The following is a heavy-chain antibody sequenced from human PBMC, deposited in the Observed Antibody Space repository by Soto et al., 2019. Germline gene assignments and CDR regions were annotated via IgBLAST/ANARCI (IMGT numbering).Heavy chain of an antibody. CDR2: ISANNGNT. J-gene: IGHJ4*02. V-gene: IGHV1-18*01. D-gene: IGHD2-8*02. CDR1: GYGFTTYG. CDR3: ARWRYWDY. Sequence: QVHLVQSGAEVKKPGASVKVSCKGSGYGFTTYGITWVRQAPGQGLEWMAWISANNGNTNYAQKLQGRVTVTRDTSKSTAYMALRSPRSDDTAVYYCARWRYWDYWGQGALVTVSS.